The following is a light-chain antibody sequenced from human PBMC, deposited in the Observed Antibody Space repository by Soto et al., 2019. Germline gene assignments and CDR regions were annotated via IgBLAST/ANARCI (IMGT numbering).Light chain of an antibody. CDR2: AAS. V-gene: IGKV1-39*01. J-gene: IGKJ2*01. Sequence: DIQMTQSPSSLSASVGDRVTITCRASQSIRNNLIWYQQKPGNAPNVLINAASSLQSGVPSRFSGSGSGTDFTLTITSLQPEDFATYYCQQNNSVPRTFGQGTKVEIK. CDR3: QQNNSVPRT. CDR1: QSIRNN.